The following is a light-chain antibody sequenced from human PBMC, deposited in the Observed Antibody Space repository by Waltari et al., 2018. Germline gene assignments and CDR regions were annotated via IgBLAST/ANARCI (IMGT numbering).Light chain of an antibody. CDR3: QQYYSSPFT. CDR1: QSVLFSSNNRNY. CDR2: WAS. Sequence: DIVMTQSPDSLAVSLGERATINCKSSQSVLFSSNNRNYLACYQQKPGQSPKLVLYWASTRESGVPDRFSGSGSATDFTLTISSLQAEDVAVYYCQQYYSSPFTFGPGTKLEIK. V-gene: IGKV4-1*01. J-gene: IGKJ3*01.